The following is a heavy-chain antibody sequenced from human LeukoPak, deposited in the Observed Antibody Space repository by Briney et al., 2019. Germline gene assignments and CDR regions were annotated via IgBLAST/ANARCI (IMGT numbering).Heavy chain of an antibody. Sequence: GGSLRLSCAASGFTFRNLGMHWVRQAPGKGLEWVAFIRYDGSNKYYADSVKGRFTISRDNSKNTLYLQMNSLRAEDTAVYYCAKDRSSSWYFDAFDIWGQGTMVTVSS. CDR3: AKDRSSSWYFDAFDI. J-gene: IGHJ3*02. CDR1: GFTFRNLG. D-gene: IGHD6-13*01. CDR2: IRYDGSNK. V-gene: IGHV3-30*02.